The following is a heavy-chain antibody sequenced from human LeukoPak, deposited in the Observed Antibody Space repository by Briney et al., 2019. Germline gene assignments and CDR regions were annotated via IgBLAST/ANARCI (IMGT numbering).Heavy chain of an antibody. Sequence: GGSLRLSCAASGFTFSSYSMNWVRQAPGKGLEWVSSISSSSSYIYYADSVKGRFTTSRGNAKNSLYLQMNSLRAEDTAVYYCARDRIVVVPAANDAFDIWGQGTMVTVSS. CDR2: ISSSSSYI. J-gene: IGHJ3*02. D-gene: IGHD2-2*01. V-gene: IGHV3-21*01. CDR1: GFTFSSYS. CDR3: ARDRIVVVPAANDAFDI.